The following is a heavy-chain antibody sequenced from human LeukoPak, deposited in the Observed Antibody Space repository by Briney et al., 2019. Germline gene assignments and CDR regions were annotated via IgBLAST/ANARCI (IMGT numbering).Heavy chain of an antibody. Sequence: PGGSLRLSCAASGFTFSDYYMSWIRQAPGKGLEWVSHISSSRSYTNYADAVKGRFTISRDNAKNSLYLQLNSLRAEDTAVYYCARAHREATGIVDYWGQGALVTVSS. CDR2: ISSSRSYT. CDR1: GFTFSDYY. V-gene: IGHV3-11*05. J-gene: IGHJ4*02. CDR3: ARAHREATGIVDY. D-gene: IGHD5-12*01.